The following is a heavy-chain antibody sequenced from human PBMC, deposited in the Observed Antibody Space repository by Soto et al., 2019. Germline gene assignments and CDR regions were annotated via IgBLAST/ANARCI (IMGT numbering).Heavy chain of an antibody. CDR3: AADPYYYGSGPSNYYYGMDV. D-gene: IGHD3-10*01. J-gene: IGHJ6*02. V-gene: IGHV1-58*01. CDR1: GFTFTSSA. CDR2: IVVGSGNT. Sequence: GASVKVSCKASGFTFTSSAVQWVRQARGQRLEWIGWIVVGSGNTNYAQKFQERVTITRDMSTSTAYMELSSLRSEDTAVYYCAADPYYYGSGPSNYYYGMDVWGQGTTVTVSS.